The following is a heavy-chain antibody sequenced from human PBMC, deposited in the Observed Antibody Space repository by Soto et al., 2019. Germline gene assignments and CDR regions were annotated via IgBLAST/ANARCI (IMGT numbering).Heavy chain of an antibody. CDR3: ARGGRHGAFDI. V-gene: IGHV3-30-3*01. Sequence: GVSLRLSCAASGFTFGSYAMHWVRQAPGKGLEWVAVISYDGSNKYYADSVKSRFTISRDNSKNTLYLQMNSLRAEDTAVYYCARGGRHGAFDIWGQGKMVTVSS. D-gene: IGHD1-26*01. CDR1: GFTFGSYA. J-gene: IGHJ3*02. CDR2: ISYDGSNK.